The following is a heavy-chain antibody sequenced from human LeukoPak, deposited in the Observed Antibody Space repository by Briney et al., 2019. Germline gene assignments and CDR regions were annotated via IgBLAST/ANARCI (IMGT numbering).Heavy chain of an antibody. D-gene: IGHD5-12*01. V-gene: IGHV5-51*01. Sequence: GESLKISCQGFGYPFTTSWIGWVRQLPGKGLEWTAIIYAGNSDAKYSPSFQGQVSISTDRSISTAYLQWSSLKASDTAMYYCARPSNSGYDHWGQGALVTVSS. J-gene: IGHJ5*02. CDR2: IYAGNSDA. CDR3: ARPSNSGYDH. CDR1: GYPFTTSW.